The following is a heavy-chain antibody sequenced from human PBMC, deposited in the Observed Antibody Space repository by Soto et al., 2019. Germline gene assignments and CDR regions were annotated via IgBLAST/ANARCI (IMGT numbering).Heavy chain of an antibody. CDR1: GFTFSSYA. CDR3: ARGTIVAREHLAY. D-gene: IGHD6-6*01. Sequence: QVQLVESGGGVVQPGKSLRLSCAASGFTFSSYAMHWARQAPGKGLEWVTVISIRGGDEYYAESVRGRFTISRDDSKNTLYLQMARLRVEYTAVYYCARGTIVAREHLAYWGQGTLVTVSS. CDR2: ISIRGGDE. V-gene: IGHV3-30*03. J-gene: IGHJ4*02.